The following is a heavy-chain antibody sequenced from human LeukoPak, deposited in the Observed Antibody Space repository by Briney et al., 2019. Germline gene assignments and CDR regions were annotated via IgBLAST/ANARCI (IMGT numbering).Heavy chain of an antibody. Sequence: SETLSLTCTVSGGSISSYYWSWIRQPPGKGLEWIGYIYYSGSTNYNPSLKSRVTISVDTSKNQFSLKLSSVTAADTAVYYCARSYDFWSGYYFDYWGQGTLVTVSS. J-gene: IGHJ4*02. D-gene: IGHD3-3*01. CDR1: GGSISSYY. CDR3: ARSYDFWSGYYFDY. CDR2: IYYSGST. V-gene: IGHV4-59*01.